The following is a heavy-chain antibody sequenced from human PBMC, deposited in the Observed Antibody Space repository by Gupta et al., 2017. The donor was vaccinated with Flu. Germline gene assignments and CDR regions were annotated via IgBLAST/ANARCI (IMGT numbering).Heavy chain of an antibody. V-gene: IGHV3-15*01. Sequence: EVQLVESGGGLVKPGGSLRLSCAASGFTFSNAWMSWVRQAPGKGLEWVGRIKSKTDGGTTDYAAPVKGRFTISRDDSKNTLYLQMNSLKTEDTAVYYCTTGSYYGSGSVDYWGQGTLVTVSS. CDR3: TTGSYYGSGSVDY. CDR1: GFTFSNAW. J-gene: IGHJ4*02. D-gene: IGHD3-10*01. CDR2: IKSKTDGGTT.